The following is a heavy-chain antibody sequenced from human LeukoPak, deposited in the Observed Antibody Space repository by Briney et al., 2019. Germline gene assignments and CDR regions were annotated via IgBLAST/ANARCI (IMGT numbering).Heavy chain of an antibody. D-gene: IGHD3-16*02. Sequence: GGSLRLSCAASGFTFSSYAMHWVRQAPGKGLEWVSSISGSGGSTYYADSVKGRFTISRDNSENTLYLQMNSLRAEDTAVYYCAKAFRGVVVPDFDYWGQGTLVTVSS. CDR2: ISGSGGST. CDR3: AKAFRGVVVPDFDY. CDR1: GFTFSSYA. V-gene: IGHV3-23*01. J-gene: IGHJ4*02.